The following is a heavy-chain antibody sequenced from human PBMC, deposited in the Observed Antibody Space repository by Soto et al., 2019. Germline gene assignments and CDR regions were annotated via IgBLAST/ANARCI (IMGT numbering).Heavy chain of an antibody. Sequence: GASVKVSCKASGYTFTSYYMHWVRQAPGQGLEWMGIINPSGGNTNYARGLQERVTITRDMSTSTAYMGLSGLRSEDTAVYYCAADVGGYIYGLGKYWGQGTLVTVSS. CDR3: AADVGGYIYGLGKY. D-gene: IGHD5-18*01. CDR2: INPSGGNT. CDR1: GYTFTSYY. V-gene: IGHV1-46*01. J-gene: IGHJ4*02.